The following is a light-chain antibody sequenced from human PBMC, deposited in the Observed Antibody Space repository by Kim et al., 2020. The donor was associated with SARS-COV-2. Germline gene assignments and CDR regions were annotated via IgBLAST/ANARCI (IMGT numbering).Light chain of an antibody. J-gene: IGKJ2*01. CDR1: QDISND. Sequence: SPTAYVRDSVTTTCQASQDISNDLNSYQQKPGKATKLLIYDASNWETGVPSRFSGSGSGKDFTFTISSLQPEDIATYYCQQYDRYTFGQGTKLEI. CDR3: QQYDRYT. V-gene: IGKV1-33*01. CDR2: DAS.